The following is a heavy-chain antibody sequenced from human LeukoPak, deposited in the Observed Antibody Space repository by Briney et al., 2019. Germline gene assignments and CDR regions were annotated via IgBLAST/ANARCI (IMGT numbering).Heavy chain of an antibody. V-gene: IGHV1-18*01. D-gene: IGHD3-10*01. CDR1: GYTFTSYG. J-gene: IGHJ5*02. CDR2: ISAYNGNT. CDR3: ARDSDTYYYGSGSYHWFDP. Sequence: GASVKVSCTASGYTFTSYGISWVRQAPGQGLEWMGWISAYNGNTNYAQKLQGRVTMTTDSSTSTAYMELRSLRSDDTAVYYCARDSDTYYYGSGSYHWFDPWGQGTLVTVSS.